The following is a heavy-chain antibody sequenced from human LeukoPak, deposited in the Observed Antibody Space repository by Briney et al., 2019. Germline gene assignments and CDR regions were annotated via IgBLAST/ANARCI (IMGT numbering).Heavy chain of an antibody. CDR2: IVVGSGHT. Sequence: ASVKVSCKASGFTFATSTVRWVRQARGQRLEWMGWIVVGSGHTNYAQKFQQRVTITRDMSTSTAYMYLSSLTSEDTALYYCAATLTVTSGSTYYGLDVWGQGTTVTVSS. V-gene: IGHV1-58*01. CDR3: AATLTVTSGSTYYGLDV. CDR1: GFTFATST. D-gene: IGHD4-17*01. J-gene: IGHJ6*02.